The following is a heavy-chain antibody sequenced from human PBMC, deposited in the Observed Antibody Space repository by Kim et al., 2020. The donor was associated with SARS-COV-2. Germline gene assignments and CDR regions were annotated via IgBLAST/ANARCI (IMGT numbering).Heavy chain of an antibody. J-gene: IGHJ4*02. Sequence: SETLSLTCTVSGGSISSSSYYWGWIRQPPGKGLEWIGSIYYSGSTYYNPSLKSRVTISVDTSKNQFSLKLSSVTAADTAVYYCAILEMATIPIDWGQGTLVTVSS. CDR2: IYYSGST. CDR1: GGSISSSSYY. V-gene: IGHV4-39*01. D-gene: IGHD5-12*01. CDR3: AILEMATIPID.